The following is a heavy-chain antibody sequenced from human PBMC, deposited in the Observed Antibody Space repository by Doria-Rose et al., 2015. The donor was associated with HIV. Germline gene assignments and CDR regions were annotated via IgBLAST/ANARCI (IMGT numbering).Heavy chain of an antibody. J-gene: IGHJ6*03. V-gene: IGHV3-9*01. Sequence: VQLVQSGGGLVQPGRSLRLSCVGSGFSFESYAMHWVRLAPGKGLEWVAGLSWDSGAKGNADSVEGRFTISRDNDKKSVYLEMRSLRPEDTAFYYCAKAPTIGPKYYFYVDVWGKGTSVTVSS. D-gene: IGHD2-2*01. CDR3: AKAPTIGPKYYFYVDV. CDR1: GFSFESYA. CDR2: LSWDSGAK.